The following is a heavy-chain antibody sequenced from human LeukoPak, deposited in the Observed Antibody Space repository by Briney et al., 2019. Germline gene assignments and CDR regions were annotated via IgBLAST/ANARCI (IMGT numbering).Heavy chain of an antibody. CDR3: ARIPKRHYNGSGSYYGTTFDY. J-gene: IGHJ4*02. D-gene: IGHD3-10*01. V-gene: IGHV4-34*01. Sequence: SETLSLTCAVYGGSFSGYYWTWIRQPPGKGLEWIGEINHSAMSAYDPSLKSRVIISVDTSKKQFSLKLTSVTAADTAVYYCARIPKRHYNGSGSYYGTTFDYWGQGTLVTVSS. CDR1: GGSFSGYY. CDR2: INHSAMS.